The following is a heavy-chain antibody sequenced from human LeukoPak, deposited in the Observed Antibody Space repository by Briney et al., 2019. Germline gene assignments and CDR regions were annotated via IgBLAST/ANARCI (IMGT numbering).Heavy chain of an antibody. D-gene: IGHD1-26*01. Sequence: SETLSLTCTVSGGSFSSSTYSWAWIRQSPGKGLEWIASIYNSASTSYNPSLKSRVTISVDTSKNQFSLKLSSVTAADTAVYYCARNSSYSGSFTPRAGFDYWGQGTLVTVSS. J-gene: IGHJ4*02. CDR1: GGSFSSSTYS. CDR2: IYNSAST. CDR3: ARNSSYSGSFTPRAGFDY. V-gene: IGHV4-39*01.